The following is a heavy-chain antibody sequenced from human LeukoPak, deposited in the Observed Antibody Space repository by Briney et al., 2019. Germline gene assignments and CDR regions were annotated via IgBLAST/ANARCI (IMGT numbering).Heavy chain of an antibody. CDR3: ARDPHCSSSSCPRDY. D-gene: IGHD2-2*01. CDR2: IYHTGSP. V-gene: IGHV4-4*02. CDR1: SGSISSSNW. Sequence: SETLSLTCAVSSGSISSSNWWSWVRQPPGKGLEWIGEIYHTGSPNYNPSLKSRVTISVDKSKNQLSLKLNSVTAADTAVYYCARDPHCSSSSCPRDYWGQGTLVTVSS. J-gene: IGHJ4*02.